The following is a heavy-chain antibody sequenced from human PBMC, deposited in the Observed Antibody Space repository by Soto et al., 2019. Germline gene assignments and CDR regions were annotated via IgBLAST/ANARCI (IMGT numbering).Heavy chain of an antibody. J-gene: IGHJ4*02. CDR1: GFTFSSYA. CDR3: ARETVVAARSPVWDY. Sequence: QVQLVESGGGVVQPGRSLRLSCAASGFTFSSYAMHWVRQAPGKGLEWVAVISYDGINKYYADSVKGRFTSSRDNSKNTLDLQRNSLRAEDAAVYYCARETVVAARSPVWDYWGQGTLVTVSS. D-gene: IGHD2-15*01. CDR2: ISYDGINK. V-gene: IGHV3-30-3*01.